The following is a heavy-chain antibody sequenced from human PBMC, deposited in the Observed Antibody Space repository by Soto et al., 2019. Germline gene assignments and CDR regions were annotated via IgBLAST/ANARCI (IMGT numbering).Heavy chain of an antibody. V-gene: IGHV4-4*02. J-gene: IGHJ4*02. Sequence: QVQLQESGPGLVRPSGTVSLTCAVSGLSISSDNWWSWVRQPPGKGLEWIGEIHHSGSTNYNPSLKSRVTMSVVPSKDLFSLTLTSVTAADTAFYYCARDQGSHPGDWGQGTLVSVSS. D-gene: IGHD6-13*01. CDR3: ARDQGSHPGD. CDR2: IHHSGST. CDR1: GLSISSDNW.